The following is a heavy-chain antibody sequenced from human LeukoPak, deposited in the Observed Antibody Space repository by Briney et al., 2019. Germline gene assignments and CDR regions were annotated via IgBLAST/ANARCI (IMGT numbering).Heavy chain of an antibody. CDR3: ATGRTTGTPPYYFDY. V-gene: IGHV1-24*01. J-gene: IGHJ4*02. Sequence: ASVKVSCKVSVYTLPELSMHWVRPAPGKGLEWMGGFYPEDGETIYAQKFQGRVTMTEDTSTDTGYMELSSLRSEDTAVYFCATGRTTGTPPYYFDYWGQGTLVTVSS. CDR1: VYTLPELS. CDR2: FYPEDGET. D-gene: IGHD1-1*01.